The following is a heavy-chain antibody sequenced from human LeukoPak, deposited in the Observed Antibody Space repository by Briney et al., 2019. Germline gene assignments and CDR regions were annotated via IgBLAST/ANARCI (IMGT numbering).Heavy chain of an antibody. V-gene: IGHV3-7*01. D-gene: IGHD6-13*01. CDR3: ASVIAAAYPHYFDY. CDR2: IKQDGSEK. CDR1: GFTFSSYW. Sequence: GGSLRLSCAASGFTFSSYWMSWVRQAPGRGLEWVANIKQDGSEKYYVDSVKGRFTISRDNAKNSLYLQMNSLRAEDTAVYYCASVIAAAYPHYFDYWGQGTLVTVSS. J-gene: IGHJ4*02.